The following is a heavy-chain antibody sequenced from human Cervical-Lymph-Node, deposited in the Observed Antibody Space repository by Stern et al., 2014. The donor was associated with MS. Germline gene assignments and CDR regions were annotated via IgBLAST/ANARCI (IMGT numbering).Heavy chain of an antibody. D-gene: IGHD4-17*01. J-gene: IGHJ4*02. Sequence: EVHLVESGGGLVQPGGSLKLSCAASGFTFSGSAMHWVRQASGKGLEWVGRIRSKANSYATAYAASVKGRFNMSRDDSKNTAYLQMNSLKTEDTAVYYCCTSTTVTTNYWGQGTLVTVSS. CDR2: IRSKANSYAT. CDR3: CTSTTVTTNY. CDR1: GFTFSGSA. V-gene: IGHV3-73*01.